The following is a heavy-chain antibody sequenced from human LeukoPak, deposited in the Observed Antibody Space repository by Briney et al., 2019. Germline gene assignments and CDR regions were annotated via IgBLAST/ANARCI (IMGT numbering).Heavy chain of an antibody. J-gene: IGHJ4*02. D-gene: IGHD3-22*01. CDR1: GFTFSSYA. CDR2: IYYSGST. Sequence: PGGSLRLSCAASGFTFSSYAMSWIRQPPGKGLEWIGYIYYSGSTNYNPSLKSRVTISVDTSKNQFSLKLSSVTAADTAVYYCARLGYPDLDDSSGYSLDYWGQGTLVTVSS. V-gene: IGHV4-59*08. CDR3: ARLGYPDLDDSSGYSLDY.